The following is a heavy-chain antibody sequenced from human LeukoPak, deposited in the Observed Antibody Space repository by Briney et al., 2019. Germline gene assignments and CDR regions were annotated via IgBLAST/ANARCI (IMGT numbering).Heavy chain of an antibody. CDR1: GFTFSSYW. D-gene: IGHD3-9*01. CDR3: ARAHSSRYFDSHYYYGMDV. CDR2: IKQDGSEK. Sequence: GGSLRLSCAASGFTFSSYWMSWVRQAPGKGLEWVDNIKQDGSEKYYVDSVQGRFTISRDNAKNSLYLQMNSLRGEDTAVYYCARAHSSRYFDSHYYYGMDVWGQGTTVTVSS. V-gene: IGHV3-7*01. J-gene: IGHJ6*02.